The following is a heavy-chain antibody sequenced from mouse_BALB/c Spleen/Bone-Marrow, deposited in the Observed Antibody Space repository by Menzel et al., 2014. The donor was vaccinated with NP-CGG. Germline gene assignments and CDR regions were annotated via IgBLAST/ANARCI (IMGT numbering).Heavy chain of an antibody. CDR3: ARHAHYDQTEVSFVY. D-gene: IGHD2-4*01. CDR1: GFTFNSYG. Sequence: EVHLVESGGGLVKSGGSLKLSCAASGFTFNSYGMSWVRQTPEKRLEWVATISSGGSYTFYPDSVKGRFTISRDNAKNNLYLQLSSLRSEDTALYYCARHAHYDQTEVSFVYWGQGTLVTVSA. CDR2: ISSGGSYT. V-gene: IGHV5-9-2*01. J-gene: IGHJ3*01.